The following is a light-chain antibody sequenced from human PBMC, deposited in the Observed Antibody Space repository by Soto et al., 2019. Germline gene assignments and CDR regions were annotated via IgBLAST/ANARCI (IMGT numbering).Light chain of an antibody. CDR3: QHSNNWPRT. CDR2: GAS. J-gene: IGKJ1*01. V-gene: IGKV3-15*01. Sequence: EIVMTQSPATLSVSPGERATLSCRASQSVSSNLAWYQQKPGQAPRLLIYGASTRATGIPARFSGSGSGTEFTLTIDSLQSEDFAVYYCQHSNNWPRTFGQGTTVET. CDR1: QSVSSN.